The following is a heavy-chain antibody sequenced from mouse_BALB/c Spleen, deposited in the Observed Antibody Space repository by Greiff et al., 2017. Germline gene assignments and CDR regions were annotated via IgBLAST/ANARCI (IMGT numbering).Heavy chain of an antibody. Sequence: QVQLKESGAELAKPGASVKMSCKASGYTFTSYWMHWVKQRPGQGLEWIGYINPSTGYTEYNQKFKDKATLTADKSSSTAYMQLSSLTSEDSAVYYCATYDYDDAMDYWGQGTSVTVSS. CDR2: INPSTGYT. CDR1: GYTFTSYW. CDR3: ATYDYDDAMDY. J-gene: IGHJ4*01. V-gene: IGHV1-7*01. D-gene: IGHD2-4*01.